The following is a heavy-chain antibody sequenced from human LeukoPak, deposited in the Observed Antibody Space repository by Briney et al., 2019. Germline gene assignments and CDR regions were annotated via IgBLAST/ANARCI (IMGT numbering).Heavy chain of an antibody. CDR1: GYTFTNYY. CDR2: INPSGGST. Sequence: ASVKVSCKASGYTFTNYYMNWVRQTPGQGLEWMGIINPSGGSTSYAQKFQGRVTMTRDTSTSTVYMELSSLRSEDTAVFYCARGGSRVVTYGNFDYWGQGTLVTVSS. CDR3: ARGGSRVVTYGNFDY. J-gene: IGHJ4*02. V-gene: IGHV1-46*01. D-gene: IGHD2-21*02.